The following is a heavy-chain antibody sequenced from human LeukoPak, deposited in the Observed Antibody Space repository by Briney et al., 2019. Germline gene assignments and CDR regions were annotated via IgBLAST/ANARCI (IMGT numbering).Heavy chain of an antibody. J-gene: IGHJ4*02. D-gene: IGHD1-26*01. V-gene: IGHV4-38-2*02. Sequence: PSETLSLTCTVSGYSISSGYYWGWIRQTPGKGLEWIGEINHSGSTNYNPSLKSRVTISVDTSKNQFSLKLSSVTAADTAVYYCARVTRGNFDYWGQGTLVTVSS. CDR3: ARVTRGNFDY. CDR2: INHSGST. CDR1: GYSISSGYY.